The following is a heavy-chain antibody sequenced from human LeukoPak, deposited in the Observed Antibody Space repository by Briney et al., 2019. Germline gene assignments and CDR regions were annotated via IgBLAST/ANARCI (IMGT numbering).Heavy chain of an antibody. CDR1: LDSTTSNF. D-gene: IGHD1-14*01. Sequence: SETLSLTCTVSLDSTTSNFWSWVPKPPGKGLEWLGEIHRSGSPNYNPSLQSRVTISIDRSRNQIVLELSSVTAADTAVYYCAREILGGFNPGAYWGQGILVTVSS. CDR2: IHRSGSP. V-gene: IGHV4-4*02. J-gene: IGHJ4*02. CDR3: AREILGGFNPGAY.